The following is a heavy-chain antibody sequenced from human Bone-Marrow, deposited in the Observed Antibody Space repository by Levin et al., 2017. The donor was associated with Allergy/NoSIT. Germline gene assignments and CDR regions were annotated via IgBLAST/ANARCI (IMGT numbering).Heavy chain of an antibody. V-gene: IGHV3-21*06. CDR2: ISSGSSHI. Sequence: GGSLRLSCAASGLSFSNYDMNWVRQAPGKGLELVSSISSGSSHIDYADSVKGRFTISRDNAKNSLYLQMNSLRLEDTAVYFCASWAMFYYDGSDFDYFYYGMDVWGQGTTVTVSS. J-gene: IGHJ6*02. D-gene: IGHD3-16*01. CDR3: ASWAMFYYDGSDFDYFYYGMDV. CDR1: GLSFSNYD.